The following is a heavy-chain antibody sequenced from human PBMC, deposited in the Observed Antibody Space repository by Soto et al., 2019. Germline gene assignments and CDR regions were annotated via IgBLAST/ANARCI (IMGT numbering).Heavy chain of an antibody. D-gene: IGHD2-8*02. V-gene: IGHV3-23*01. CDR3: AKDRTAPHSWFCHY. CDR2: ISGSGGST. J-gene: IGHJ4*02. Sequence: EVQLLESGGGLVQPGGSLRLSCAASGFTFSSYAMTWVRQAPGKGLEWVSTISGSGGSTYYADSVKGRFTISRDNSENTLYLQMNSLRAEDTAVYYCAKDRTAPHSWFCHYWGQGNLVTVSS. CDR1: GFTFSSYA.